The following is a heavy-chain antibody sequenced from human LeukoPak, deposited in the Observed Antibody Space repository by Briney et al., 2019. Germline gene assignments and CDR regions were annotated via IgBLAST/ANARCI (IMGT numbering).Heavy chain of an antibody. J-gene: IGHJ3*02. CDR3: ARVSAGVIGMKDAFDI. CDR2: IKQDGSEK. D-gene: IGHD3-16*02. CDR1: GFTFSRCR. V-gene: IGHV3-7*01. Sequence: GGSLRLSCAASGFTFSRCRMTWVRQAPGKGLEWVGNIKQDGSEKYCVDSVKGRFNISRDNAKKSLYLQMNSLRAEDMAVYYCARVSAGVIGMKDAFDIWGQGTMVTVSS.